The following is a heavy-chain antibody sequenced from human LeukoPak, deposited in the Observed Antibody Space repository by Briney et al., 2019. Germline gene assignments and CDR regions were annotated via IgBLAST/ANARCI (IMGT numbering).Heavy chain of an antibody. CDR3: VRDHDWSFDL. CDR2: INSDTNIT. V-gene: IGHV3-48*02. Sequence: GGSLRLSCAASGFTLNNYGIHWVRQAPGKGLEWVSHINSDTNITPYTASVSGRFTISRDNANNSLYLHVNSLRDEDTAVYYCVRDHDWSFDLWGQGALVTVSS. CDR1: GFTLNNYG. D-gene: IGHD1-1*01. J-gene: IGHJ4*02.